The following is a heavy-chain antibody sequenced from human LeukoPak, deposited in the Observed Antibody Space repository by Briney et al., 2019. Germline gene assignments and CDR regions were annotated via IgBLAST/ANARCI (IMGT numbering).Heavy chain of an antibody. V-gene: IGHV4-39*07. Sequence: SETLSLTCTISGGSIDTYNYYWGWIRQPRGKGLEWIGSIYFDGSTYYNPSLKSRVTISLHTSNNQFSLKLRSVTTADTAVYYCAREDSGNSDDSLDIWGQGTMVTVS. CDR2: IYFDGST. CDR1: GGSIDTYNYY. CDR3: AREDSGNSDDSLDI. J-gene: IGHJ3*02. D-gene: IGHD4-23*01.